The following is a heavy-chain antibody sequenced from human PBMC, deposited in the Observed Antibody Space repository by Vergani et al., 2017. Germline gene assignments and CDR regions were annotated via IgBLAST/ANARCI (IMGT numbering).Heavy chain of an antibody. V-gene: IGHV3-64*04. D-gene: IGHD2-8*02. CDR3: AVVYAIVPGMDV. CDR1: GFTFSSYA. J-gene: IGHJ6*02. CDR2: ISGSGGST. Sequence: VQLVDSGGGLVQPGGSLRLSCSASGFTFSSYAMHWVRQAPGKGLEYVSAISGSGGSTYYADSVKGRFTISRDNSKNTLYLQMNSLRAEDTAVYYCAVVYAIVPGMDVWGQGTTVTVSS.